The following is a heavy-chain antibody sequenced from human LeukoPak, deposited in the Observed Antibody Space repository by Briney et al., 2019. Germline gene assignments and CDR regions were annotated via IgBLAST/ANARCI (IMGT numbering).Heavy chain of an antibody. J-gene: IGHJ3*02. V-gene: IGHV3-9*03. CDR2: ISWNSGKI. CDR1: GFTFDDYG. CDR3: TTDLGSSWSLCAFDI. Sequence: GGSLRLSCAASGFTFDDYGMHWVRQAPGKGLEWVSGISWNSGKIVYADSVKGRFTISRDNAKNSLYLQMNSLRAEDMALYYCTTDLGSSWSLCAFDIWGQGTMVTVSS. D-gene: IGHD6-13*01.